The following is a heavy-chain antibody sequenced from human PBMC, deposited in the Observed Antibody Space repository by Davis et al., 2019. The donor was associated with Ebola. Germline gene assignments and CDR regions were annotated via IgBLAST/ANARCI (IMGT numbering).Heavy chain of an antibody. CDR1: GGTFNSYA. CDR2: IIPILGTT. Sequence: AASVKVSCKASGGTFNSYALSWVRQAPGQGLEWVGGIIPILGTTIYAQKFQGRVTITADESTTTTYLDLSSLRSEDTAVYYCAKEGKPMNWGWFRFWGQGTLVTVSS. J-gene: IGHJ4*02. D-gene: IGHD7-27*01. CDR3: AKEGKPMNWGWFRF. V-gene: IGHV1-69*13.